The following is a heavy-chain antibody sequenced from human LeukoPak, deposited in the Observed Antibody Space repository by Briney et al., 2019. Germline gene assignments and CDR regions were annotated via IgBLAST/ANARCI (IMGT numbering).Heavy chain of an antibody. CDR3: VRRLYSTRTDN. Sequence: GGSLRLSCAASGFTFSNYWIHWVRQAPGKGLVWVSRINGDGSSTSYADSVKGRLTISRDNAKNTVYLQMNSLRAEDTGLYYCVRRLYSTRTDNWGQGTLVTVSS. D-gene: IGHD2-2*01. V-gene: IGHV3-74*01. CDR2: INGDGSST. CDR1: GFTFSNYW. J-gene: IGHJ4*02.